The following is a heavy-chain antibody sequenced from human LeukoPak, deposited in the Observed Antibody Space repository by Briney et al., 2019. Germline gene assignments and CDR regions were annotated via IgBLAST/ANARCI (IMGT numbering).Heavy chain of an antibody. Sequence: ASVKVSCKASGYTFTGYYMHWVRQAPGQGLEWMGWINPNSGGTNYAQKFQGRVTMPRDTSISTAYMELSRLRSDDTAVYYCARVDYDSSGYYVNWFDPWGQGTLVTVSS. CDR2: INPNSGGT. CDR1: GYTFTGYY. J-gene: IGHJ5*02. D-gene: IGHD3-22*01. CDR3: ARVDYDSSGYYVNWFDP. V-gene: IGHV1-2*02.